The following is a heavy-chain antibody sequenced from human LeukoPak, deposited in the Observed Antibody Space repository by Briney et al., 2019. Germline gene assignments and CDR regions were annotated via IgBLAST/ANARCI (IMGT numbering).Heavy chain of an antibody. V-gene: IGHV3-23*01. Sequence: GGSLRLSCAASGLTFSSYAMSWVRQAPGKGLEWVSSISGSGSITSYADSVKGRFTISRDNSKNTLYLQMNSLRAEDTAVYYCAKGDTTWELPRDYWGQGTLVTVSS. CDR3: AKGDTTWELPRDY. CDR2: ISGSGSIT. J-gene: IGHJ4*02. CDR1: GLTFSSYA. D-gene: IGHD1-26*01.